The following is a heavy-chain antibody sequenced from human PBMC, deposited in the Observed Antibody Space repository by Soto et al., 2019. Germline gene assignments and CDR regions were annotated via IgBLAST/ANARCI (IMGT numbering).Heavy chain of an antibody. V-gene: IGHV4-34*01. CDR1: GGSFSGNY. CDR2: FSDSGST. Sequence: QVQLQQWGAGLLKPSETLSLICAVYGGSFSGNYWSWIRQPPGKGLEWIGEFSDSGSTNYNPSLKSRVTISEDMSKSQFSLKLSSVTAADTAVYDCARGNFYYGLDVWGQGTTVTVSS. J-gene: IGHJ6*02. CDR3: ARGNFYYGLDV.